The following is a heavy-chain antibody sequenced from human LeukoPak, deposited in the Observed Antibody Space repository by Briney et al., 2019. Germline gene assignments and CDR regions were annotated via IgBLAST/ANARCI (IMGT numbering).Heavy chain of an antibody. CDR2: MNPNSGDT. J-gene: IGHJ4*02. V-gene: IGHV1-8*01. Sequence: ASVKVSCKASGYAFTNYDINWVRQATGQGLEWMGWMNPNSGDTGYAQKFQGRVTITRNTSISTAYMELSSLRSEDTAVYYRARVHCTNGVCPFDYWGQGTLVTVSS. D-gene: IGHD2-8*01. CDR3: ARVHCTNGVCPFDY. CDR1: GYAFTNYD.